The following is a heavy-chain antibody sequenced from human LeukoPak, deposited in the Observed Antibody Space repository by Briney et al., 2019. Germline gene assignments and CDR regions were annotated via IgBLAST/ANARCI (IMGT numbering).Heavy chain of an antibody. V-gene: IGHV3-21*01. CDR3: ARDRGVGYYDSSGYDAFDI. Sequence: PGGSLRLSCAASGFTFSSYSMNWVRQAPGKGLEWVSSISSSSSYIYYADSVKGRFTISRDNAKNSLYLQMNSLRAEDTAVYYCARDRGVGYYDSSGYDAFDIWGQGTMVTVSS. CDR1: GFTFSSYS. J-gene: IGHJ3*02. D-gene: IGHD3-22*01. CDR2: ISSSSSYI.